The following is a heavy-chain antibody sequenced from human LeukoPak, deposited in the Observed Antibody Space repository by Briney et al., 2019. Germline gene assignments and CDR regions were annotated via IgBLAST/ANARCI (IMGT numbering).Heavy chain of an antibody. V-gene: IGHV1-46*01. CDR1: GYTFTSYY. J-gene: IGHJ4*02. CDR3: AKDFRYYYNSGIERHPFDY. D-gene: IGHD3-10*01. CDR2: INPSGGST. Sequence: GASVKVSCKASGYTFTSYYMHWVRQAPGQGLEWMGIINPSGGSTSYAQKFQGRVTMTRDTSTSTVYMELSSLRSEDTAVYYCAKDFRYYYNSGIERHPFDYWGQGTLVTVSS.